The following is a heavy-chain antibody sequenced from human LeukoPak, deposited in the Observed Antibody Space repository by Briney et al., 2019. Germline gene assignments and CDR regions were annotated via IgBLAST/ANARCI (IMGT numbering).Heavy chain of an antibody. CDR1: GYNFIAYY. Sequence: ASVRVSCKASGYNFIAYYVHWVRQAPGQGLEWMGWINSHGGGTNYAQKYQGRVTMTRDTSISTLYMELSGLRPDDTAVYFCARGRSTGPAVADLIWGQGTLITVSS. J-gene: IGHJ4*02. CDR3: ARGRSTGPAVADLI. CDR2: INSHGGGT. V-gene: IGHV1-2*02. D-gene: IGHD6-19*01.